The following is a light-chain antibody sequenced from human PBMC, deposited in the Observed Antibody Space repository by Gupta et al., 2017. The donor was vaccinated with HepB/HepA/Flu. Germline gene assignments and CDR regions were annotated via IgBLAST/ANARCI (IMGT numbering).Light chain of an antibody. V-gene: IGLV1-44*01. CDR2: NNN. CDR1: TFNIGADT. CDR3: AGWDDSLNGWV. Sequence: QPVLTQPPSPSGTPGQRVTIYCSGSTFNIGADTVHWYRQLPGTAPKLLIYNNNQRPPGVPDRFSGSRSGASASLAISGLLSEDEAHYYCAGWDDSLNGWVFGGGTKLTVL. J-gene: IGLJ3*02.